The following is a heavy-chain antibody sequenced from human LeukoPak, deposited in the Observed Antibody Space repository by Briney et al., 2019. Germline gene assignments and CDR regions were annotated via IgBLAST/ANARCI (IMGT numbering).Heavy chain of an antibody. V-gene: IGHV3-53*01. CDR3: ARQPLPTVTLRFLGAFDI. J-gene: IGHJ3*02. Sequence: PGGSLRLSCAASGFTVSSNYMSWVRKAPGKGLEWVSNIYSGGSTYYADSVKGRFTISRDNSKNTVYLQMNSLRAEDTAVYYCARQPLPTVTLRFLGAFDIWGQGTMVTVSS. CDR2: IYSGGST. D-gene: IGHD4-17*01. CDR1: GFTVSSNY.